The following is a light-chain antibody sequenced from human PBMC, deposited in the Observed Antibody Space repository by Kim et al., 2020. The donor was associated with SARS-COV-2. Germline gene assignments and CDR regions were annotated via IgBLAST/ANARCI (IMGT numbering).Light chain of an antibody. V-gene: IGLV1-44*01. CDR2: DGN. CDR3: GTWDDSLTGFV. CDR1: SCDIGINV. J-gene: IGLJ1*01. Sequence: GQRVTISCTGSSCDIGINVVNWCQQHPGTDPKLLIYDGNQKPSGGPDRFSGCKTGTSASLAISGLQSEDEADYFCGTWDDSLTGFVLGTGTKVTVL.